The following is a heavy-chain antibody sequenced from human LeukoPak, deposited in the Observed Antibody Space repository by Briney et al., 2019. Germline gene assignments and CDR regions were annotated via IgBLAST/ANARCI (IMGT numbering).Heavy chain of an antibody. V-gene: IGHV4-4*02. CDR3: ARGGGDIVVVVGAIGSYYGMDV. Sequence: PSDTLSLICAVSGGSISSSNWWSGVRQPPGKGLEWIEETYHSGSTHYNPSPKSRVTISVDKSKNPFSLKLSSVTAADTAVYYCARGGGDIVVVVGAIGSYYGMDVWGKGTTVTVSS. J-gene: IGHJ6*04. CDR1: GGSISSSNW. D-gene: IGHD2-15*01. CDR2: TYHSGST.